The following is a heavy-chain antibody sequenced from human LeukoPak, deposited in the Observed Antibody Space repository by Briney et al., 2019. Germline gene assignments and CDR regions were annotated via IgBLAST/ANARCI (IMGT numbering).Heavy chain of an antibody. CDR1: GFTFSSYA. CDR2: ISYDGSNK. D-gene: IGHD5-12*01. Sequence: PGGSLRLSCAASGFTFSSYAMHWVRQAPGKGLEGVAVISYDGSNKYYADSVKGRFTISRDNSKNTLYLQMNSLRAEDTAVYYCARGPARIVATIASYFDYWGPGTLVTVSS. CDR3: ARGPARIVATIASYFDY. V-gene: IGHV3-30-3*01. J-gene: IGHJ4*02.